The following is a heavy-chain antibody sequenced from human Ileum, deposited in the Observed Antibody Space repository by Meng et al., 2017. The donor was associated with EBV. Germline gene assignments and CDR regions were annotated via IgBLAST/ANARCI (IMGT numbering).Heavy chain of an antibody. J-gene: IGHJ4*02. CDR1: GSTFSVYG. D-gene: IGHD3-10*01. CDR3: ARGTGADY. Sequence: QGQLVQSGREVKNPGSSVKVSCKSSGSTFSVYGITWVRQAPGQGLEWMGGIIPALGTPKYARKFQDRLTITADKSTSTGYMELHSLTSNDTAVYFCARGTGADYWGQGTLVTVSS. CDR2: IIPALGTP. V-gene: IGHV1-69*06.